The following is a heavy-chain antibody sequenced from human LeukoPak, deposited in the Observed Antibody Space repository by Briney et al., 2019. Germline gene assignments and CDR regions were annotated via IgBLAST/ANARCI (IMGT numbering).Heavy chain of an antibody. CDR2: ISSDGSNK. D-gene: IGHD6-6*01. CDR1: GFTFSSYA. V-gene: IGHV3-30*04. Sequence: GGSLRLSCAASGFTFSSYAMHWVRQAPGKGLEWVAVISSDGSNKYYADSMKGRFTISRDNSKNTLYLQMNSLRAEDTAVYYCAKDPARDYYWGRGTLVTVSS. J-gene: IGHJ4*02. CDR3: AKDPARDYY.